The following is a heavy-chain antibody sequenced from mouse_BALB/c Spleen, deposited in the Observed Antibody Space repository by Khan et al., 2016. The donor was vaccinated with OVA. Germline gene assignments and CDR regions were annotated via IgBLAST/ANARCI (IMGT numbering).Heavy chain of an antibody. CDR2: INPHIGET. CDR3: ARKNGSDFDY. J-gene: IGHJ2*01. V-gene: IGHV1-20*02. Sequence: EVKVEESGPELVKPGASVKISCKASGYSFTGYFMNWVMQSHGKSLEWIGRINPHIGETFYNQKFKGKAILTVDESSSTVHMELRSLASEDSAVYYCARKNGSDFDYWGQGTTLTVSS. D-gene: IGHD1-1*01. CDR1: GYSFTGYF.